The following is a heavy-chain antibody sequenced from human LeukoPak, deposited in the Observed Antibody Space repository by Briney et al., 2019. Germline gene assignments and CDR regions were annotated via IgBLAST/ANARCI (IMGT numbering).Heavy chain of an antibody. V-gene: IGHV3-21*01. CDR3: ARVHSSGWYSGY. CDR2: ISSSSSYI. D-gene: IGHD6-19*01. CDR1: GFTFSSYS. Sequence: GGSLRLSCAASGFTFSSYSMNWVRQAPGKGLEWVSSISSSSSYIYYADSVKGRFTISRDNAKNSLYLQMNSLRAEDTAVYYCARVHSSGWYSGYWGQGTLVTVSS. J-gene: IGHJ4*02.